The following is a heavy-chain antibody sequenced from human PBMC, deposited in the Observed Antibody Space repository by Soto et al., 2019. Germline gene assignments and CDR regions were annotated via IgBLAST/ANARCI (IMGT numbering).Heavy chain of an antibody. CDR3: AKDRGGDCPDNSCYFGADY. CDR2: ISDTGSSH. CDR1: GFTFNFYC. J-gene: IGHJ4*02. D-gene: IGHD2-2*01. Sequence: PXGSLRLSCVVAGFTFNFYCMHWVRQAPGRGLECVAVISDTGSSHYDAASVEGRFTISRENSKNTLSLHMDRLRVEDTAVYYCAKDRGGDCPDNSCYFGADYWGQGTPVTVSS. V-gene: IGHV3-30*18.